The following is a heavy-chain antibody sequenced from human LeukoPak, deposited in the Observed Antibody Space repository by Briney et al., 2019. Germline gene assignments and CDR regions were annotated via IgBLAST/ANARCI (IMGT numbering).Heavy chain of an antibody. CDR2: VYYSGST. D-gene: IGHD3-16*01. Sequence: SETLSLTCTVSGGSISSYFWSWIRQPPGKGLEWIGYVYYSGSTNYNPSLKSRVTISVDTSKKQFSLKLRSAAAADTAVYYCARVLDLSKRGLDAFDIWGQGTMVTVSS. J-gene: IGHJ3*02. CDR3: ARVLDLSKRGLDAFDI. V-gene: IGHV4-59*01. CDR1: GGSISSYF.